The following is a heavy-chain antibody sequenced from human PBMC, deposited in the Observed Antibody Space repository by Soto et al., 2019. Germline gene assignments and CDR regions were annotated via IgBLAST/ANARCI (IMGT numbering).Heavy chain of an antibody. J-gene: IGHJ4*02. V-gene: IGHV2-26*01. CDR3: ARIVRACGYGGKPTPSPDY. CDR2: IFSNDEK. CDR1: GFSLSNARMG. D-gene: IGHD4-17*01. Sequence: SGPTLVNPTETLTLTCTVSGFSLSNARMGVSWIRQPPGKALEWLAHIFSNDEKSYSTSLKSRLPISKDTSKSQVVLTMTNMAPVDTATYYCARIVRACGYGGKPTPSPDYWCQGTLVTVFS.